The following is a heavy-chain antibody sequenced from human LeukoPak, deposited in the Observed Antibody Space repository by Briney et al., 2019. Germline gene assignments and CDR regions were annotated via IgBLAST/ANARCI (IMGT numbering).Heavy chain of an antibody. D-gene: IGHD5-18*01. V-gene: IGHV4-59*01. Sequence: SETLSLTCTVSGGSTSSYYWNWIRQPPGKGLEWIGYIYYSGRTNYSPSLKSRVTISVDTSKNQFSLKLSSVTAADTAVYYCARGWKYRNGYTVTELGSGYFDYWGQGTLVTVSS. CDR1: GGSTSSYY. CDR3: ARGWKYRNGYTVTELGSGYFDY. CDR2: IYYSGRT. J-gene: IGHJ4*02.